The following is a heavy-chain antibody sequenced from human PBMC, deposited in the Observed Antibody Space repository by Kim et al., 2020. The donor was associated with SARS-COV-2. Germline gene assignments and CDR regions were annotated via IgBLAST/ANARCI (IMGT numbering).Heavy chain of an antibody. CDR2: ISGSDGRK. Sequence: GGSLRLSCAASGFTLRNYAMRWVRQAPGKGLEWVSGISGSDGRKYYADSVKGRFTVSRDSSKNTLFLQMNSLRAEDTALYYCAKSSIMIVVGDYFDHWGQGTPVTVSS. D-gene: IGHD3-22*01. J-gene: IGHJ4*02. CDR3: AKSSIMIVVGDYFDH. CDR1: GFTLRNYA. V-gene: IGHV3-23*01.